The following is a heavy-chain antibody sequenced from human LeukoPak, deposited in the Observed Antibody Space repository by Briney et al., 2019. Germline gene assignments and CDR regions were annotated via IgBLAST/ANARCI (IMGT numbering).Heavy chain of an antibody. CDR3: VREKLWFRELLPDY. D-gene: IGHD3-10*01. CDR1: GGSISSYY. CDR2: SYTSGST. J-gene: IGHJ4*02. Sequence: SETLSLTCTVSGGSISSYYWSWIRQPAGKGLEWIGRSYTSGSTNYNPSLKSRVTMSVDTSKNQFSLKLSSVTAADTAVYYCVREKLWFRELLPDYWGQGTLVTVSS. V-gene: IGHV4-4*07.